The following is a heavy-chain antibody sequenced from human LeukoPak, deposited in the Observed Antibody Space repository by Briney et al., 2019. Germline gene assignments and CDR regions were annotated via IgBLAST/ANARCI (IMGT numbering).Heavy chain of an antibody. V-gene: IGHV4-61*08. Sequence: SETLSLTCAVSGGSISSGGYSWSWIRQPPGKGLEWIGYIYYSGSTNYNPSLKSRVTISGDTSKNQFSLKLSSVTAADTAVYYCASWSADYYYYGMDVWGQGTTVTVSS. D-gene: IGHD3-3*01. CDR3: ASWSADYYYYGMDV. CDR1: GGSISSGGYS. CDR2: IYYSGST. J-gene: IGHJ6*02.